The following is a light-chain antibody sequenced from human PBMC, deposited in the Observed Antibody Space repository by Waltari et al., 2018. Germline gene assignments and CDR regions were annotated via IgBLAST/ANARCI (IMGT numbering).Light chain of an antibody. J-gene: IGKJ2*01. CDR3: HQYNDGPPFN. V-gene: IGKV3-15*01. CDR1: QSLTTN. Sequence: IVMAHAPASLSVSPRQRAIFSCRASQSLTTNVAWYQQNPGQPPRLLIYGASTRATDIPARFSGSGSGTEFTLTITSPQSEDVGVYYCHQYNDGPPFNFGQGTKLEIK. CDR2: GAS.